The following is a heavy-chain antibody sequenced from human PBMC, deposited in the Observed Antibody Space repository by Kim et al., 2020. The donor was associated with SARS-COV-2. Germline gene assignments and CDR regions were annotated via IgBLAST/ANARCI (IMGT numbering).Heavy chain of an antibody. CDR2: ISSSGSTI. V-gene: IGHV3-11*01. CDR3: ARAYYGSGSYWDYYYYYGMDV. J-gene: IGHJ6*02. Sequence: GGSLRLSCAASGFTFSDYYMSWIRQAPGKGLEWVSYISSSGSTIYYADSVKGRFTISRDNAKNSLYLQMNSLRAEDTAVYYCARAYYGSGSYWDYYYYYGMDVWGQGTTVTVSS. CDR1: GFTFSDYY. D-gene: IGHD3-10*01.